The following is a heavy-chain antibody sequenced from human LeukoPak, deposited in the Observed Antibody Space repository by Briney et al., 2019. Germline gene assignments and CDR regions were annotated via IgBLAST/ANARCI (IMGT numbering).Heavy chain of an antibody. D-gene: IGHD3-10*01. Sequence: GGSLRLSCAASGFTFSSYAMSWVRQAPGKGLEWVSAISGSGGSTYYADSVKGRFTISRDNSKNALYLQMNSLRAEDTAVYYCAKGNYGSGSYFDYWGQGTLVTVSS. CDR2: ISGSGGST. CDR1: GFTFSSYA. V-gene: IGHV3-23*01. J-gene: IGHJ4*02. CDR3: AKGNYGSGSYFDY.